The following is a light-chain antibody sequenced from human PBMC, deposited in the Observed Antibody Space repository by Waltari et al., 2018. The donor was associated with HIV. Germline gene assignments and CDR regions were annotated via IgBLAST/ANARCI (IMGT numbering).Light chain of an antibody. CDR1: SSTIRPGYD. J-gene: IGLJ2*01. Sequence: HSVLTQPPSASGAPGQRGTLSCPGTSSTIRPGYDLTWFPPLPGTAPNLLIYANIHRPSGVPDRFSVSKSATSASLAITGLQAEDEADYFCQSYDSSLSAYVVFGGGTKLTVL. CDR3: QSYDSSLSAYVV. CDR2: ANI. V-gene: IGLV1-40*01.